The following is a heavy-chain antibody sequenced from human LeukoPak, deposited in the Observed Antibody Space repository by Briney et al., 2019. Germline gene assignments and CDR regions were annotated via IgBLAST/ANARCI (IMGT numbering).Heavy chain of an antibody. Sequence: SETLSLTCTVSGYSINSGYYWAWIRQPPGQGLEWIGRIYRTGSINYNPSLKSRVTISLDTSNNQFSLKVNSVTAADTAVYYCARGDCSSTICYSPMDVWGKGTTVTVSS. CDR2: IYRTGSI. CDR3: ARGDCSSTICYSPMDV. D-gene: IGHD2-2*01. J-gene: IGHJ6*03. V-gene: IGHV4-38-2*02. CDR1: GYSINSGYY.